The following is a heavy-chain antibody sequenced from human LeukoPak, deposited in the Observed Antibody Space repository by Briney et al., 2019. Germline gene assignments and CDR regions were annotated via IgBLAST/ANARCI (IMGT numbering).Heavy chain of an antibody. V-gene: IGHV5-51*01. CDR2: IYPGDSDT. CDR1: GYSFTSYW. Sequence: GESLKISRKGSGYSFTSYWIGWVRQMPGKGLEWMGIIYPGDSDTRYSPSFQGQVTISADKSISTAYLQWSSLKASDTAMYYCARLVGYSSSWYESGLDYWGQGTLVTVSS. CDR3: ARLVGYSSSWYESGLDY. D-gene: IGHD6-13*01. J-gene: IGHJ4*02.